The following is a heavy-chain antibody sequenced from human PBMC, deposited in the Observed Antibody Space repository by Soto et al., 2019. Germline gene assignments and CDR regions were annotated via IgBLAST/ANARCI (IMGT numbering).Heavy chain of an antibody. D-gene: IGHD6-19*01. CDR1: GYTFTSYY. CDR3: ARDPDGIAVAGTYPFVMDV. Sequence: ASVKVSCKASGYTFTSYYMHWVRQAPGQGLEWMGIINPSGGSTSYAQKFQGRVTMTRDTSTSTVYMELSSLRSEDTAVYYCARDPDGIAVAGTYPFVMDVWGQRTTVTVSS. V-gene: IGHV1-46*01. J-gene: IGHJ6*02. CDR2: INPSGGST.